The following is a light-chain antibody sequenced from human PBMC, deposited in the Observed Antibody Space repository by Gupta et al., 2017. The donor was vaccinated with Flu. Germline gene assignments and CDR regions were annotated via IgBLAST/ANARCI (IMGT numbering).Light chain of an antibody. CDR3: TAWDSSSDHQV. CDR1: NINSKR. V-gene: IGLV3-21*02. Sequence: SYVLTQPPSVSVAPGQTARITCGRNNINSKRVHWYQQKAGQAPVLVVQEDSDRPSGIPERFSGSNSGTTATLTISRVEAGDEADYYCTAWDSSSDHQVFGGGTKLTVL. CDR2: EDS. J-gene: IGLJ3*02.